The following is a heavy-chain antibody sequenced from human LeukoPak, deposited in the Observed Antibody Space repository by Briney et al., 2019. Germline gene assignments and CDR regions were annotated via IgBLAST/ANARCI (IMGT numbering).Heavy chain of an antibody. V-gene: IGHV4-39*07. Sequence: SETLSLTCTVSGGSISSSSYYWGWIRQPPGKGLEWIGSIYYSGSTYYNPSLKSRVTISVDTSKNQFSLKLNSVTAADTAVYYCARSIREQQLVQFDYWGQGTLVTVSS. CDR3: ARSIREQQLVQFDY. CDR1: GGSISSSSYY. D-gene: IGHD6-13*01. J-gene: IGHJ4*02. CDR2: IYYSGST.